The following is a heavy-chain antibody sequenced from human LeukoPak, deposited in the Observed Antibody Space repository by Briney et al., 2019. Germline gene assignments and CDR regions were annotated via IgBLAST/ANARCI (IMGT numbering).Heavy chain of an antibody. CDR1: GYTFTGYY. V-gene: IGHV1-2*02. CDR2: INPNSGGT. Sequence: ASVKVSCKASGYTFTGYYMHWVRQAPGQGLEWMGWINPNSGGTNHAQKFQGRVTMTRDTSISTAYMELSRLRSDDTAVYYCARVAQQLVHYYYYYMDVWGKGTTVTISS. CDR3: ARVAQQLVHYYYYYMDV. J-gene: IGHJ6*03. D-gene: IGHD6-13*01.